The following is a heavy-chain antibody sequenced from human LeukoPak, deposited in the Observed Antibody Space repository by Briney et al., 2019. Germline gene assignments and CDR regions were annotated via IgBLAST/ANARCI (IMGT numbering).Heavy chain of an antibody. CDR3: ARRDPGYSSSWYGSGWSDP. Sequence: SETLSLTCAVYGGSFSGYYWSWIRQPPGKGLEWIGEINHSGSTNYNPSLKSRVTISVDTSKNQFSLKLSSVTAADTAVYYCARRDPGYSSSWYGSGWSDPWAREPWSPSPQ. J-gene: IGHJ5*02. D-gene: IGHD6-13*01. CDR1: GGSFSGYY. CDR2: INHSGST. V-gene: IGHV4-34*01.